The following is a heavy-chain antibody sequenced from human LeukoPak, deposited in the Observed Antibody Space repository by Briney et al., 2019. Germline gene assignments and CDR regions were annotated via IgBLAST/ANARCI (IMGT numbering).Heavy chain of an antibody. V-gene: IGHV3-23*01. CDR1: GFTFSHYA. J-gene: IGHJ3*02. CDR3: AKDSTHYYGSGTPTNAFDI. D-gene: IGHD3-10*01. Sequence: PGGSLRLSCAASGFTFSHYALSWVRQAPGKGLEWVSSISGSGAYIYYADSVRGRFTISRDNSKNTLYLQMNSLRAEDTAVYYCAKDSTHYYGSGTPTNAFDIWGQGTMVTVSS. CDR2: ISGSGAYI.